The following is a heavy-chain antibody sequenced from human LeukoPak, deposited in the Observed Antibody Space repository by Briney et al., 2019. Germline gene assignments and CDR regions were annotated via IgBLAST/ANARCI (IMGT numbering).Heavy chain of an antibody. Sequence: PSETLSLTCTVSGGSFTSFYWSWLRQPAGQGLTWIGRFLSSGNTNYNPSFTSRATISVDKSKNQLSLKLTSVSAADTDVYYCPRNSGIYGHDYWGQGTLVSVSS. D-gene: IGHD3-10*01. J-gene: IGHJ4*02. CDR1: GGSFTSFY. CDR2: FLSSGNT. CDR3: PRNSGIYGHDY. V-gene: IGHV4-4*07.